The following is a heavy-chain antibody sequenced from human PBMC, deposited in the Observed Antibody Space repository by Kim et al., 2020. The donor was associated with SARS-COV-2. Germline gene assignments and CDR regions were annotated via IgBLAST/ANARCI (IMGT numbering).Heavy chain of an antibody. J-gene: IGHJ4*02. CDR1: RFAFTISA. Sequence: GGSLRLSCAASRFAFTISAMSWVRQAPGKGLEWVTTISDSGAGTNYADSVKGRFTISRDNSKNTLYLQMNSLRAEDTAVYYCAKRSGSHYDYFDYWGQGTLVTVSS. CDR3: AKRSGSHYDYFDY. V-gene: IGHV3-23*01. D-gene: IGHD5-12*01. CDR2: ISDSGAGT.